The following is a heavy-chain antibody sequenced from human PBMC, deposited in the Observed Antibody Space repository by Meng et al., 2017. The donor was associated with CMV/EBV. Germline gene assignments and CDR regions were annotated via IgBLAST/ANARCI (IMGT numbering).Heavy chain of an antibody. CDR1: GFTFSSYA. Sequence: QVEPVGSGGGVVQPGRSLRLSCAASGFTFSSYAMHWVRQAPGKGLEWVAVISYDGSNKYYADSVKGRFTISRDNSKNTLYLQMNSLRAEDTAVYYCARGDYFDYWGQGTLVTVSS. CDR3: ARGDYFDY. J-gene: IGHJ4*02. CDR2: ISYDGSNK. V-gene: IGHV3-30-3*01.